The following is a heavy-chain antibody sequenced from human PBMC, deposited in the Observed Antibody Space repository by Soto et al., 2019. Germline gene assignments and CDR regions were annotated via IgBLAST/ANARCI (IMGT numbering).Heavy chain of an antibody. CDR1: GFTFSSHV. CDR3: AKDRSGWYYFDY. Sequence: PGGSLRLSCAASGFTFSSHVMNWVRQTPGKGLEWVSSISVNGDSTSFADSVKGRFSISRDNSKNTLYLQMNNLRAEDTGIYHCAKDRSGWYYFDYWGQGTLVTVSS. J-gene: IGHJ4*02. V-gene: IGHV3-23*01. D-gene: IGHD6-19*01. CDR2: ISVNGDST.